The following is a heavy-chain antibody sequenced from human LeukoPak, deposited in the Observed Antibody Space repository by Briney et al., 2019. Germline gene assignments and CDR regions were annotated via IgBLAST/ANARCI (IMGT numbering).Heavy chain of an antibody. CDR1: GGSISSYY. J-gene: IGHJ6*02. CDR3: ARGLFGMDV. Sequence: PSETLSLICTVSGGSISSYYWSWLRQPPGKGLEWIGYIYYSGSTNYNPSLKSRVTISVDTSKNQFSLKLSSVTAADTAVYYCARGLFGMDVWGQGTTVTVSS. V-gene: IGHV4-59*01. CDR2: IYYSGST.